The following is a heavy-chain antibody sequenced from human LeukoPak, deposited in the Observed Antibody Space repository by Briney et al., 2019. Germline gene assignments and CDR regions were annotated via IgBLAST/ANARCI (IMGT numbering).Heavy chain of an antibody. CDR3: ARDVSSSLDY. J-gene: IGHJ4*02. V-gene: IGHV3-48*03. D-gene: IGHD6-13*01. CDR2: ISSSGSTI. Sequence: GGSLRLSCAASGFTFSSYEMNWVRQAPGKGLEWVSYISSSGSTIYYAASVKGRFTISRDNAKNSLYLQMNSLRAEDTAVYYCARDVSSSLDYWGQGTLVTVSS. CDR1: GFTFSSYE.